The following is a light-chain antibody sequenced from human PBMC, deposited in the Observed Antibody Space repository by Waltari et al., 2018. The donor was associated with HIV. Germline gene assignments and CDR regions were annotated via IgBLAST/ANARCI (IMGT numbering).Light chain of an antibody. J-gene: IGLJ2*01. CDR2: EVS. V-gene: IGLV2-14*01. CDR1: SSDVGGYNY. CDR3: SSYTSSSTAV. Sequence: QSALTQPASVSGSPGQSITISCTGTSSDVGGYNYVSWSQQPPGKAPKLMIYEVSNQPSGVSNRCSGSKSGITASLTISGLQAEDEADYYCSSYTSSSTAVFGGGTKLTVL.